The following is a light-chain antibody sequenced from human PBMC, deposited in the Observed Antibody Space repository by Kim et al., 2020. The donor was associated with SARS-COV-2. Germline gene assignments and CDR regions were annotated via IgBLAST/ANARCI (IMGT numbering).Light chain of an antibody. J-gene: IGKJ4*01. Sequence: ASVGDRGTITCRASQGIGNYLAWFQQKPGTVPKRLIYGASNLESWVPSRFSGSASGTEFTLTISSLQAEDSATYYCLQHNTYPLSFGGGTKVDIK. CDR2: GAS. V-gene: IGKV1-17*03. CDR3: LQHNTYPLS. CDR1: QGIGNY.